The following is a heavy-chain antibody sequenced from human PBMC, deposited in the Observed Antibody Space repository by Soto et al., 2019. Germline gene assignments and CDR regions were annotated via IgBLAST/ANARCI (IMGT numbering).Heavy chain of an antibody. CDR3: AKDGIAAAGNEAGYGMDV. CDR1: GFTFSSYA. Sequence: GGSLRLSCAASGFTFSSYAMSWVRQAPGKGLEWVSAISGSGGSTYYADSVKGRFTISRDNSKNTLYLQMNSLRAEDTAVYYCAKDGIAAAGNEAGYGMDVWGQGTTVTVSS. J-gene: IGHJ6*02. D-gene: IGHD6-13*01. CDR2: ISGSGGST. V-gene: IGHV3-23*01.